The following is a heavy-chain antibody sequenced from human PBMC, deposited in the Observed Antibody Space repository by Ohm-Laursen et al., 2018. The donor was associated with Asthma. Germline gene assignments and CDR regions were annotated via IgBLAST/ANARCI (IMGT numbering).Heavy chain of an antibody. J-gene: IGHJ6*02. CDR1: GYTFTSYY. V-gene: IGHV1-46*01. Sequence: VASVKVSCKASGYTFTSYYMHWVRQAPGQGLEWMGIINPSGGSTSYAQKFQGRVTMTRDTSTSTVYMELSSLRSEDTAVYYCARERSDDYGDYGMDVWGQGTTVTVSS. CDR2: INPSGGST. CDR3: ARERSDDYGDYGMDV. D-gene: IGHD4-17*01.